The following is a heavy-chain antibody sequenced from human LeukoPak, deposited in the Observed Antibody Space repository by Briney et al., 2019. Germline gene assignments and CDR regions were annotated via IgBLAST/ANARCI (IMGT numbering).Heavy chain of an antibody. V-gene: IGHV1-69*13. J-gene: IGHJ3*02. D-gene: IGHD2-15*01. CDR2: IIPIFGTA. CDR3: ARKAVVVVAANDAFDI. Sequence: ASVKVSCKASGGTFSSYAISWVRQAPGQGLEWMGGIIPIFGTANYAQKFQGRVTITADESTSTAYMELSSLRSEDTAVYYCARKAVVVVAANDAFDIWGQGTMVTVSS. CDR1: GGTFSSYA.